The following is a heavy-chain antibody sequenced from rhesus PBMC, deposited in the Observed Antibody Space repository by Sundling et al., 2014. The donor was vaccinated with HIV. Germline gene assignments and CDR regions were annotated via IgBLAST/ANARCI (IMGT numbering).Heavy chain of an antibody. CDR3: ARDFWDYYYGFDY. D-gene: IGHD3-28*01. V-gene: IGHV4S9*01. Sequence: QVHLQESGPGMVKPLETLSLTCAVSGASISDNFFWNWIRQPPGKGLDWIGNIYGSSGSAYNNPSLKSRVTISKDTSKNQFSLKLTSVTAADTAVYYCARDFWDYYYGFDYWGQGVLVTVSS. CDR1: GASISDNFF. CDR2: IYGSSGSA. J-gene: IGHJ4*01.